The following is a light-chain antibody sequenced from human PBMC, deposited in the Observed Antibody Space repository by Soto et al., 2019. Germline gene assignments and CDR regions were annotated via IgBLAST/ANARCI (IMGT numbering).Light chain of an antibody. CDR2: AAS. CDR1: QSISNY. J-gene: IGKJ1*01. V-gene: IGKV1-39*01. Sequence: DIQMTQSPSSLSASVGDRVTITCRASQSISNYLNWYQQKPGKAPKLLMFAASSLQSGVPSRFSGGGSGTDFTLPISSLQPEDCANYCCQQSYSTPRTFGQGTKVEIK. CDR3: QQSYSTPRT.